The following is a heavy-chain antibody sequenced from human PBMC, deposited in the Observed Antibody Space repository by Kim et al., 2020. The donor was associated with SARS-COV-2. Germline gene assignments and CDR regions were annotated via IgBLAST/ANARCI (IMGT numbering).Heavy chain of an antibody. CDR3: AKEATVDAGYYYGMDV. CDR2: ISYDGSNK. Sequence: GSLRLSCAASGFTFSSYGMHWVRQAPGKGLEWVAVISYDGSNKYYADSVKGRFTISRDNSKNTLYLQMNSLRAEDTAVYYCAKEATVDAGYYYGMDVWGQGTTVTVSS. D-gene: IGHD4-17*01. J-gene: IGHJ6*02. CDR1: GFTFSSYG. V-gene: IGHV3-30*18.